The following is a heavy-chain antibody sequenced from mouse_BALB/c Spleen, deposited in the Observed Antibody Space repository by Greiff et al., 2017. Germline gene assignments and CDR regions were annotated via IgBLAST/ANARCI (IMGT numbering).Heavy chain of an antibody. Sequence: EVQLVESGAELVKPGASVKLSCTASGFNIKDTYMHWVKQRPEQGLEWIGRIDPANGNTKYDPKFQGKATITADTSSNTAYLQLSSLTSEDTAVYYCARDPNWDAMDYWGQGTSVTVSS. CDR1: GFNIKDTY. CDR2: IDPANGNT. V-gene: IGHV14-3*02. CDR3: ARDPNWDAMDY. D-gene: IGHD4-1*01. J-gene: IGHJ4*01.